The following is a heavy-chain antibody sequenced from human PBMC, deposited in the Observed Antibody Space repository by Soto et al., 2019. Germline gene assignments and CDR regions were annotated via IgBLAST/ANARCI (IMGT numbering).Heavy chain of an antibody. J-gene: IGHJ4*02. Sequence: GESLKISCKASGYSFTSCWIGWVRQSPGKGLEWMGIIYPGDSATRYSPSFKGQVTISADKSINTAYLQWRSLKASDSAIYYCARHGPEYSSGWPNYWGLGTLVTVSS. V-gene: IGHV5-51*01. D-gene: IGHD6-19*01. CDR1: GYSFTSCW. CDR2: IYPGDSAT. CDR3: ARHGPEYSSGWPNY.